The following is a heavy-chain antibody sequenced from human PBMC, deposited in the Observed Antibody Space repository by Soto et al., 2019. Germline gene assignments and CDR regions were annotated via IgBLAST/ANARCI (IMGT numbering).Heavy chain of an antibody. V-gene: IGHV1-8*01. CDR3: ARPRFGAVAGT. D-gene: IGHD6-19*01. J-gene: IGHJ5*02. CDR2: MNPNSGNT. Sequence: QVQLVQSGAEVKKPGASVKVSCKTSGYTFTSYDIHWVRQATVQGPEGMGWMNPNSGNTVYAQKLQGRITMTRNTSMSTAYMELSSLRPEDTAVYYCARPRFGAVAGTWGQGTLVTVSS. CDR1: GYTFTSYD.